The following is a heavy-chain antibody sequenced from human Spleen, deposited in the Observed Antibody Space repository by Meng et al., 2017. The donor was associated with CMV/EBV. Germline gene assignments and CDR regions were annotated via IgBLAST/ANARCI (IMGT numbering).Heavy chain of an antibody. CDR1: GASIRSYY. CDR2: IYHSGTI. V-gene: IGHV4-59*01. Sequence: SETLSLTCSVSGASIRSYYWSWIRQSPGKGLEWIGQIYHSGTINYNPSLKSRVTISVDTSKNQFSLKLSSVTAADTAVYYCARDRCSSTSCYLSDGMDVWGQGTTVTVSS. CDR3: ARDRCSSTSCYLSDGMDV. D-gene: IGHD2-2*01. J-gene: IGHJ6*02.